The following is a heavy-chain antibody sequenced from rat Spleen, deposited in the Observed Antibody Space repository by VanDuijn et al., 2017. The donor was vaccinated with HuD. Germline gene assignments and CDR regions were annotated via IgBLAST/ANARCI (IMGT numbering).Heavy chain of an antibody. CDR1: GFSLTNYH. V-gene: IGHV2-32*01. J-gene: IGHJ2*01. CDR3: VRDGGFDY. CDR2: MWNDGDT. Sequence: QVQLKESGPGLVQPSQTLSLTCTVSGFSLTNYHVHWVRQPPGKGLEWMGLMWNDGDTSYNSALKSRLSISRDTSRSQVFLKMSGLQTEDTATYNCVRDGGFDYWGQGVMVTVSS.